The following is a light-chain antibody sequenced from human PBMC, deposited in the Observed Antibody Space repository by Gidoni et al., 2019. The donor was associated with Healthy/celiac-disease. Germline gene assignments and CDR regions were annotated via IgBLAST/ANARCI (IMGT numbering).Light chain of an antibody. Sequence: EIVLTQSTATLFLSPRERATLSCRASQSVSSYLAWYQQKHGRAPRLLIYVASNRATGIPARFSGSGSWTDFTLTIISLGPEDFAVYYCQQRSNWPLITFGQGTRLEIK. CDR3: QQRSNWPLIT. CDR1: QSVSSY. J-gene: IGKJ5*01. V-gene: IGKV3-11*01. CDR2: VAS.